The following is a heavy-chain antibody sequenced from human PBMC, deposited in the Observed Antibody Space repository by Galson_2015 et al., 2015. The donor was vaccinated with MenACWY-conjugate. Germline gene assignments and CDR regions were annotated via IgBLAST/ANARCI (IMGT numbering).Heavy chain of an antibody. Sequence: SLSLTCRVSTGSLTNGFFYWTWVRQRPGQGLEWIGHVSSRGGAVSHPSLESRVDMALDASNKQFSMGLTSVTAADTAVYYCVRGRYPSGNYQGGYYYMDVWGKGTTVIVSS. CDR1: TGSLTNGFFY. J-gene: IGHJ6*03. CDR2: VSSRGGA. CDR3: VRGRYPSGNYQGGYYYMDV. V-gene: IGHV4-30-4*08. D-gene: IGHD3-10*01.